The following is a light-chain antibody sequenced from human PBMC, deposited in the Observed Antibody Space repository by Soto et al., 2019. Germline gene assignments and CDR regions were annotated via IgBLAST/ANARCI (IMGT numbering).Light chain of an antibody. CDR2: GAS. Sequence: EIVMTQSPATLSVSPGERATLSCRASQTISSNLAWYQQKPGQAPRLLIYGASTWATGIPARFSGSGSGTEFTLTISSLQSEDFAVYYCQQYSKWPLTFGQGTKVEIK. CDR3: QQYSKWPLT. V-gene: IGKV3-15*01. J-gene: IGKJ1*01. CDR1: QTISSN.